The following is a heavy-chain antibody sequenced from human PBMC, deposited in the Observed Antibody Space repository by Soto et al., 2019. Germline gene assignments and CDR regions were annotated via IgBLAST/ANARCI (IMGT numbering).Heavy chain of an antibody. CDR1: GYRFSNNW. D-gene: IGHD4-4*01. CDR2: IYPGDSDT. Sequence: SLTISCQGSGYRFSNNWIGWVRQMPGRGLVWVGIIYPGDSDTRYSPSFKGQVTMSADKSTSTAYLHWSSLSASDTAIYYCARLYNNYLFDHWGQGTLVTVSS. V-gene: IGHV5-51*01. CDR3: ARLYNNYLFDH. J-gene: IGHJ4*02.